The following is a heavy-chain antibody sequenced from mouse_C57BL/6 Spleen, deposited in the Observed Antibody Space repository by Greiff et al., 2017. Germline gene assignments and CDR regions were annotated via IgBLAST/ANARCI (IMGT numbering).Heavy chain of an antibody. D-gene: IGHD1-2*01. CDR3: TRARRQSPFDY. CDR1: GYTFTDYE. V-gene: IGHV1-15*01. Sequence: VQLQQSGAELVRPGASVTLSCKASGYTFTDYEMHWVKQTPVHGLEWIGAIDPETGGTAYNQKFKGKAILTADKSSSTAYMELRSLTSEDSAVYYCTRARRQSPFDYWGQGTTLTVSS. CDR2: IDPETGGT. J-gene: IGHJ2*01.